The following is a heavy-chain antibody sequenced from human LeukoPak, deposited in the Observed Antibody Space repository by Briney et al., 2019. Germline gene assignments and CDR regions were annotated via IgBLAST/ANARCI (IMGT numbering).Heavy chain of an antibody. Sequence: GGSLRLSCAASGFTFSSYAMSWVRQAPGKGLEWVSAISGSGGSTYYADSVKGRFTISRDNSKNTLYLQMNSLRAEDTAVYYCAKDSTLGDFWSGYYDYYYYHGMDVWGQGTTVTVSS. J-gene: IGHJ6*02. CDR1: GFTFSSYA. D-gene: IGHD3-3*01. CDR3: AKDSTLGDFWSGYYDYYYYHGMDV. V-gene: IGHV3-23*01. CDR2: ISGSGGST.